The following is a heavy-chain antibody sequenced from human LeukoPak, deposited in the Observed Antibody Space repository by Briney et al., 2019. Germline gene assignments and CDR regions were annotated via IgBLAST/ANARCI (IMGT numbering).Heavy chain of an antibody. CDR3: AKDSHSLLRYFDWFPYYYYMDV. J-gene: IGHJ6*03. CDR2: ISRSGNTI. V-gene: IGHV3-48*03. Sequence: GGSLRLSCAASGFTFTSYEMNWVRQAPGKGLEWVSYISRSGNTIYYADSVKGRFTISRDNSKNTLYLQMNSLRAEDTAVYYCAKDSHSLLRYFDWFPYYYYMDVWGKGTTVTISS. CDR1: GFTFTSYE. D-gene: IGHD3-9*01.